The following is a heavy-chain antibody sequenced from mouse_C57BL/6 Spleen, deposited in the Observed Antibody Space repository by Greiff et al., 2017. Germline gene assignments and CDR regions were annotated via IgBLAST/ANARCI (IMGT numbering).Heavy chain of an antibody. CDR3: ALYYYGSSYEYFDV. V-gene: IGHV1-76*01. CDR2: IYPGSGNT. J-gene: IGHJ1*03. Sequence: QVTLKESGAELVRPGASVKLSCKASGYTFTDYYINWVKQRPGQGLEWIARIYPGSGNTYYNEKFKGKATLTAEKSSSTAYMQLSSLTSEDSAVYFCALYYYGSSYEYFDVWGTGTTVTVSS. D-gene: IGHD1-1*01. CDR1: GYTFTDYY.